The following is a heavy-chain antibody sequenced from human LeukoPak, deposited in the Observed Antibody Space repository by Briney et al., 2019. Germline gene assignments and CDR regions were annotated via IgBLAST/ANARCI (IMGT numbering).Heavy chain of an antibody. J-gene: IGHJ6*03. CDR3: AREGYDILTGYLRGYYYYYMDV. CDR2: INWNGGST. Sequence: RTGGSLRLSCAASGFTFDDYGMSWVRQAPGKGLEWVSGINWNGGSTGYADSVKGRFTISRDNAKNSLYLQMNSLRAEDTALYYCAREGYDILTGYLRGYYYYYMDVWGKGTTVTVSS. V-gene: IGHV3-20*04. D-gene: IGHD3-9*01. CDR1: GFTFDDYG.